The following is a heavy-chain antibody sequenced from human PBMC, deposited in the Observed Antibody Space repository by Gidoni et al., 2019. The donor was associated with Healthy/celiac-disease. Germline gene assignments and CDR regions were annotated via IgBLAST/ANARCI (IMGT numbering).Heavy chain of an antibody. Sequence: ISSYYWSWLRQPPGKGLEWIGYIYYSGSTNYNPSLKSRVTISVHTSKTQFSLKLSTVTAADTAVYYCARGDLLYYYYGMDVWGQGTTVTVSS. CDR3: ARGDLLYYYYGMDV. CDR1: ISSYY. J-gene: IGHJ6*02. D-gene: IGHD2-15*01. V-gene: IGHV4-59*01. CDR2: IYYSGST.